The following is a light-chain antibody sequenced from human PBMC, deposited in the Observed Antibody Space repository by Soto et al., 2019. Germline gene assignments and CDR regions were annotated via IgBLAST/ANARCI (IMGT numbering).Light chain of an antibody. J-gene: IGKJ5*01. Sequence: AIRMTQSPSSFSASTGDRVTITCRASQGISSYLAWYQQKPGKAPKLLIYAASTLQSGVPSRFSGSGSGTDFTLTISCLQSEDFADYYCQQYYSYPPITLGQGTRLEIK. CDR1: QGISSY. V-gene: IGKV1-8*01. CDR3: QQYYSYPPIT. CDR2: AAS.